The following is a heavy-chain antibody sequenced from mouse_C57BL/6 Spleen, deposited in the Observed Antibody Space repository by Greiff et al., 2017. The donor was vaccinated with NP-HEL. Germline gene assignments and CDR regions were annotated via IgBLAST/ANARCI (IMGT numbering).Heavy chain of an antibody. J-gene: IGHJ1*03. CDR2: IYPGSGST. CDR3: ARWRDYDPYWYFDV. CDR1: GYTFTSYW. D-gene: IGHD2-4*01. V-gene: IGHV1-55*01. Sequence: VQLQQPGAELVKPGASVKMSCKASGYTFTSYWITWVKQRPGQGLEWIGDIYPGSGSTNYNEKFKSKATLTVDTSSSTAYMQLSSLTSEDSAVYYCARWRDYDPYWYFDVWGTGTTVTVSS.